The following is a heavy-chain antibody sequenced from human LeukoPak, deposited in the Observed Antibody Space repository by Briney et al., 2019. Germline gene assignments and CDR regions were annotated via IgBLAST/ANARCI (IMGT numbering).Heavy chain of an antibody. CDR3: ARDPRVADYGDYKYYYYGMDV. Sequence: SETLSLTCTVSGGSISSYYWSWIRQPPGKGLEWIGYIYYSGSTNYNPSLKSRVTISVDTSKNQFSLKLSSVTAADTAAYYCARDPRVADYGDYKYYYYGMDVWGQGTTVTVSS. J-gene: IGHJ6*02. CDR1: GGSISSYY. D-gene: IGHD4-17*01. CDR2: IYYSGST. V-gene: IGHV4-59*12.